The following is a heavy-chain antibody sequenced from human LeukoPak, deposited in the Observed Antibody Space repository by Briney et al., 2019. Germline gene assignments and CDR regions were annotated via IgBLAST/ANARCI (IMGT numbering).Heavy chain of an antibody. Sequence: PGGSLRLSCAASGFTFSTYAMSWIRQAPGKGLEWVSAIPIIGSKTYHSDAVEGRFTISRDNSKNTFYLQMNSLRAEDTAVYYCAKDTPRYSGYMEAIYDSSGYFSGLFDYWGQGTLVTVSS. CDR1: GFTFSTYA. J-gene: IGHJ4*02. D-gene: IGHD3-22*01. V-gene: IGHV3-23*01. CDR3: AKDTPRYSGYMEAIYDSSGYFSGLFDY. CDR2: IPIIGSKT.